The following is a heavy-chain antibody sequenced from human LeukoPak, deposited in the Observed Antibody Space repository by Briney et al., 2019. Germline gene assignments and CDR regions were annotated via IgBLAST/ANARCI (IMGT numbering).Heavy chain of an antibody. CDR1: GGSISSSSYY. CDR2: IYYSGST. D-gene: IGHD4-17*01. Sequence: SETLSLTCTVSGGSISSSSYYWGWIRQPPGKGLEWIGSIYYSGSTYYNPSLKSRVTISVDTSKNQFSLKLSSVTAADTAVYYCARRLRTTVTTSNDNFDYWGQGTLVTVSS. V-gene: IGHV4-39*01. CDR3: ARRLRTTVTTSNDNFDY. J-gene: IGHJ4*02.